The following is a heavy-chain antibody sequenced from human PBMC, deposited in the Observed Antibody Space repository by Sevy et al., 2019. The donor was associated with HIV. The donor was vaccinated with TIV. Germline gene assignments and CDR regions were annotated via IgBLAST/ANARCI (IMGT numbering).Heavy chain of an antibody. CDR1: GYTFTGYY. CDR3: ARAALWGTGTTSPWDYFDY. CDR2: INPNSGGT. J-gene: IGHJ4*02. V-gene: IGHV1-2*02. D-gene: IGHD1-7*01. Sequence: ASVKVSCKASGYTFTGYYMHWVRQAPGQGLEWMGWINPNSGGTNYAQKFQGRDTMTRDTSISTAYMELSRLRSDDTDMYYCARAALWGTGTTSPWDYFDYWGQGTLVAVSS.